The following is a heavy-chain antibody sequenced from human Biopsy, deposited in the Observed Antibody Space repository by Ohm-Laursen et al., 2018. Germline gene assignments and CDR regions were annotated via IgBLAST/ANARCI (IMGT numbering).Heavy chain of an antibody. Sequence: SAKASCKVSGGTFINYAISWVRQTPGQGLEWRGGIIPMFGTANYAQMFKGRVTISADESTSTSYMELTSLTTEDTAIYYCARGPHSGSHSCFDYWGRGTLVTVSS. D-gene: IGHD1-26*01. V-gene: IGHV1-69*13. CDR1: GGTFINYA. CDR3: ARGPHSGSHSCFDY. J-gene: IGHJ4*02. CDR2: IIPMFGTA.